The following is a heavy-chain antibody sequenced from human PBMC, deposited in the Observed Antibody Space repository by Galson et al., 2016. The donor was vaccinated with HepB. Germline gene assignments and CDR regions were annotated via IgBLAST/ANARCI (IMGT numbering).Heavy chain of an antibody. J-gene: IGHJ4*02. CDR2: TYSRSKWYN. V-gene: IGHV6-1*01. CDR3: ARGNSQTKSFDY. CDR1: GDSVSSNSAT. D-gene: IGHD1/OR15-1a*01. Sequence: CAISGDSVSSNSATWNWIRQSPSRGLEWLGRTYSRSKWYNEYAVAVKGRVTINPDTSKNQFSLQLNSVTSEDAALYYCARGNSQTKSFDYWGQGALVTISS.